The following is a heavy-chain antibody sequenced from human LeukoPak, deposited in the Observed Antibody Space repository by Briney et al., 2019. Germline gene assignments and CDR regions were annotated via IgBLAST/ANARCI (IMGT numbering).Heavy chain of an antibody. Sequence: SETLSLTCTVSGYSISSGYYWGWIRQPPGKGLEWIGSIYHSGSTYYNPSLKSRVTISVDTSKNQFSLKLSSVTAADTAVYYCARDYDFSSLYYYMDVWGKGTTVTVSS. D-gene: IGHD3-3*01. CDR1: GYSISSGYY. CDR2: IYHSGST. J-gene: IGHJ6*03. V-gene: IGHV4-38-2*02. CDR3: ARDYDFSSLYYYMDV.